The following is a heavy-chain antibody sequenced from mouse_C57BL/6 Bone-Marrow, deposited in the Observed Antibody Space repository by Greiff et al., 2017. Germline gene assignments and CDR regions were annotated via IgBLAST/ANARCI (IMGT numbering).Heavy chain of an antibody. V-gene: IGHV1-54*01. CDR2: INPGSGGT. J-gene: IGHJ4*01. CDR3: ARYGYYGDY. CDR1: GYAFTNYL. Sequence: QVQLKESGAELVRPGTSVKVSCKASGYAFTNYLIEWVKQRPGQGLEWIGVINPGSGGTKYNEKFKGKATLTADKSSSTAYMPLSSLTSDDAAVYFCARYGYYGDYWGQGTSVTVSS. D-gene: IGHD1-1*01.